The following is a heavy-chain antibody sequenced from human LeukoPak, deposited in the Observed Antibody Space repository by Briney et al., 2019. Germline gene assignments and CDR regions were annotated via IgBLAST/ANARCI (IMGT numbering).Heavy chain of an antibody. D-gene: IGHD3-3*01. Sequence: ASVKVSCKASGNTFTSYDINWVRQATGQGLEWMGWMNPNSGNTGYAQKFQGRVTMTRNTSISTAYMELSSLRSEDTAVYYCARARVLRFLEWFPGLDPWGQGTLVTVSS. CDR3: ARARVLRFLEWFPGLDP. CDR1: GNTFTSYD. J-gene: IGHJ5*02. V-gene: IGHV1-8*01. CDR2: MNPNSGNT.